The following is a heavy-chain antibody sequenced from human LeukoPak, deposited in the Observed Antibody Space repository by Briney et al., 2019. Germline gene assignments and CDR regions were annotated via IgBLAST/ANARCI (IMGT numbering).Heavy chain of an antibody. D-gene: IGHD3-10*01. CDR3: ARHEIRIYYGSGTLNWFDP. Sequence: SETLSLTCTVSGGSISSSSYYWGWIRQPPRKWLEWIGSIYYSGSTYYNPSLKSRVTISVDTPKNQFSLKLISVTAPDTAVYYCARHEIRIYYGSGTLNWFDPWGQGTLVTVSS. CDR2: IYYSGST. CDR1: GGSISSSSYY. J-gene: IGHJ5*02. V-gene: IGHV4-39*01.